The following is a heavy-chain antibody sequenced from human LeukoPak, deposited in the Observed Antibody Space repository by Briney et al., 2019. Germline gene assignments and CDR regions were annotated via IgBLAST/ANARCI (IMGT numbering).Heavy chain of an antibody. D-gene: IGHD3-9*01. V-gene: IGHV3-43*02. CDR1: GFTFDDFA. Sequence: GGSLRLSCATSGFTFDDFAMHWVRQVPGKGLEWVSLISASGDKTYYADSVKGRFTISRDNRKKSLYLQMNSLTTDDTAFYYCAKAAYDLLTGYYSYYYYAMDVWGQGTTVAVSS. CDR3: AKAAYDLLTGYYSYYYYAMDV. CDR2: ISASGDKT. J-gene: IGHJ6*02.